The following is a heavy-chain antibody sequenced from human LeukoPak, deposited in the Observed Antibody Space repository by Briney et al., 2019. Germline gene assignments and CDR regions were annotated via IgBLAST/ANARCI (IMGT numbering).Heavy chain of an antibody. J-gene: IGHJ6*03. V-gene: IGHV3-48*03. CDR3: AKGSGWEASYFYYYMDV. CDR2: ISSSGSTI. Sequence: GGSLRLSCAASGFTFSSYETNWVRQAPGKGLEWVSYISSSGSTIYYADSVKGRFTISRDNSKNTLYLQMNSLRAEDTAVYFCAKGSGWEASYFYYYMDVWGKGTTVTISS. CDR1: GFTFSSYE. D-gene: IGHD1-26*01.